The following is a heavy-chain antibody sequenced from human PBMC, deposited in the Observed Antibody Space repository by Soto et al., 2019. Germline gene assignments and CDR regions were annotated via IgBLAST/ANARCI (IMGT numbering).Heavy chain of an antibody. V-gene: IGHV3-23*01. CDR1: GFTFSSNG. J-gene: IGHJ4*02. D-gene: IGHD3-10*01. CDR2: ITDTGGDT. Sequence: HPGGSRRLSWPASGFTFSSNGMSWVRQAPGKGLEWVSVITDTGGDTLYADSVKGRFTISRDNSKNTLYLQMNSLRAEDTAIYYCARASGESYPGSRVFDSWGQGTRVTVSS. CDR3: ARASGESYPGSRVFDS.